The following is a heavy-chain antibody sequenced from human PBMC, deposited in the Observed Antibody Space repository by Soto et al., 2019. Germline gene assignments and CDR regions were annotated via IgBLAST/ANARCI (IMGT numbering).Heavy chain of an antibody. V-gene: IGHV4-59*08. CDR1: GGSISSYY. D-gene: IGHD2-15*01. CDR3: ARHLLGYCSGGSCGPSYYYYYMEV. CDR2: IYYSGST. Sequence: SETLSLTCTVSGGSISSYYWSWIRQPPGKGLEWIGYIYYSGSTNYNPSLKSRVTISVDTSKNQFSLKLSSVTAADTAVYYCARHLLGYCSGGSCGPSYYYYYMEVWGKGTTVTVSS. J-gene: IGHJ6*03.